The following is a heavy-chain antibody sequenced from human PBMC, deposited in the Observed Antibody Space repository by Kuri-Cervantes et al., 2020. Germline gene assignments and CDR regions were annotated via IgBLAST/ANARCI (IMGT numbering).Heavy chain of an antibody. CDR2: IYYSGST. V-gene: IGHV4-39*07. CDR3: ARRRGRGYYDSSGYWFDP. D-gene: IGHD3-22*01. CDR1: GGSISSSSYY. Sequence: SETLSLTCTVSGGSISSSSYYWGWIRQPPGKGLEWIGSIYYSGSTYYNPSLKSRVTISVDTSKNQFSLKLSSVTAADTAVYYCARRRGRGYYDSSGYWFDPWGQGTTVTVSS. J-gene: IGHJ5*01.